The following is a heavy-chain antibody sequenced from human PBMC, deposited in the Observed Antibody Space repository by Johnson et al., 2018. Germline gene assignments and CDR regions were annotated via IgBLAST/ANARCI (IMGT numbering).Heavy chain of an antibody. J-gene: IGHJ3*02. CDR3: ATGDSHAFDI. CDR1: GFTLSSYW. V-gene: IGHV3-74*02. CDR2: ISSDGSST. D-gene: IGHD7-27*01. Sequence: EVQLLESGGGLVQPGGSLRLSCAASGFTLSSYWMHWVRQAPGKGLVWVSRISSDGSSTSYADSVKGRFTISRDNAKNTLYLQMNSLRVEDTAVYYCATGDSHAFDIWGQGTMVTVSS.